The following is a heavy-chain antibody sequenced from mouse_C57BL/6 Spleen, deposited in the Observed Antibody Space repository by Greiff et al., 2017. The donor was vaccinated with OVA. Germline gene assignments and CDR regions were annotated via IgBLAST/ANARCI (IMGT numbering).Heavy chain of an antibody. CDR2: ISSGGDYI. J-gene: IGHJ1*03. CDR1: GFTFSSYA. V-gene: IGHV5-9-1*02. CDR3: TRVDYYGSEGYFDV. Sequence: EVKVEESGEGLVKPGGSLKLSCAASGFTFSSYAMSWVRQTPEKRLEWVAYISSGGDYIYYADTVKGRFTISRDNARNTLYLQMSSLKSEDTAMYYCTRVDYYGSEGYFDVWGTGTTVTVSS. D-gene: IGHD1-1*01.